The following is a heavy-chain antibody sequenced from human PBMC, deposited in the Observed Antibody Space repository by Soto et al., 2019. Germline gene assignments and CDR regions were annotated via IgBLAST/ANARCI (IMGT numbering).Heavy chain of an antibody. CDR1: GYSISSGYY. CDR2: VYHSGTT. CDR3: TRSLYSSSWYAGS. J-gene: IGHJ4*02. V-gene: IGHV4-38-2*01. D-gene: IGHD6-13*01. Sequence: SETLSLTCGVSGYSISSGYYWGWIRQPPGKGLEWIGSVYHSGTTYYNPSLKSRVTISLDTSKNQFSLRLTSVTAADTAMYFCTRSLYSSSWYAGSWGQVTLVTVSS.